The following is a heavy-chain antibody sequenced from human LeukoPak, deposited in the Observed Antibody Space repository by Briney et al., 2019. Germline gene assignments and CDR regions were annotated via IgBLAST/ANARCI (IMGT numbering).Heavy chain of an antibody. J-gene: IGHJ4*02. V-gene: IGHV3-21*01. CDR2: ISSSSSYI. CDR3: ARRAAAGVFDY. D-gene: IGHD6-13*01. Sequence: PGGSLRLSCAASGFTFSSYSMNWVRQAPGKGLEWVSSISSSSSYIYYADSVKCRFTISRDNAKNSLYLQMNSLRAEDTAEYYCARRAAAGVFDYWGQGTLVTVSS. CDR1: GFTFSSYS.